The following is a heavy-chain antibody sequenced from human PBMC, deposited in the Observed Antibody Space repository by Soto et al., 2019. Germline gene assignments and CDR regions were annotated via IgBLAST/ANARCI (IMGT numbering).Heavy chain of an antibody. CDR1: GFTFTRYS. V-gene: IGHV3-21*06. CDR2: ISSTTNYI. CDR3: ARESEDLTSNFDY. Sequence: GSLRLSCAASGFTFTRYSMNWVRQAPGKGLEWVSSISSTTNYIYYGDSMKGRFTISRDNAKNSLYLEINSLRAEDTAVYYCARESEDLTSNFDYWGQGTLVTVSS. J-gene: IGHJ4*02.